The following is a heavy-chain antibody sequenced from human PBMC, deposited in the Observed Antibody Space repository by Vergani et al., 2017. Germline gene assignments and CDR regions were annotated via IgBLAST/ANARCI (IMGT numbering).Heavy chain of an antibody. CDR3: AIAPPATAAGTGFFDY. CDR1: RYPFSRYG. V-gene: IGHV1-18*01. Sequence: QAQLVQSGAEVKKPGASVRVPCKASRYPFSRYGISWVRQAPGQGLEWMGWISAYSGETRYARSLQGRVTMTTDASTNTAYMSLRSLRTDDTAIYYCAIAPPATAAGTGFFDYWGQGTLVTVSS. CDR2: ISAYSGET. J-gene: IGHJ4*02. D-gene: IGHD6-13*01.